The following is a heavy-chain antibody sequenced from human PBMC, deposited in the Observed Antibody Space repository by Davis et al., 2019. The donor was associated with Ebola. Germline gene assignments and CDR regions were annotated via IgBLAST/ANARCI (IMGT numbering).Heavy chain of an antibody. CDR2: IFPNDGRT. D-gene: IGHD2-15*01. V-gene: IGHV1-46*01. CDR3: ARGVDCSSGSCFGDWFDP. J-gene: IGHJ5*02. Sequence: ASVKVSCKASGYTFTDYYIHWVRQAPGQGLEWMGIIFPNDGRTRYAQKFQDRVTMTRDTSTSTVYMELNSLRSEDRATYYCARGVDCSSGSCFGDWFDPWGQGTLVTVSS. CDR1: GYTFTDYY.